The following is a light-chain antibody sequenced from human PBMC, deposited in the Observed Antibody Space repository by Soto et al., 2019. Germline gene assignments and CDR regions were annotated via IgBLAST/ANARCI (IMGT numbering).Light chain of an antibody. Sequence: QSALTQPPSASGSPGQSVTISCTGATSDVGAYNFVSWYQQHPGKAPKLMIYAVNKRPSGVPDRFSGSKSGNTASLTVSGLQDEDEADYFCSSYAGNYNWIFGGGTQLTVL. CDR3: SSYAGNYNWI. CDR2: AVN. V-gene: IGLV2-8*01. CDR1: TSDVGAYNF. J-gene: IGLJ2*01.